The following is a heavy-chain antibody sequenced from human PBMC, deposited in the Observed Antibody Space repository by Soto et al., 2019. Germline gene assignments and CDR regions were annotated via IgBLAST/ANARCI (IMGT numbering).Heavy chain of an antibody. CDR1: GFSLSNARMG. D-gene: IGHD7-27*01. J-gene: IGHJ6*02. CDR2: IFSNDEK. Sequence: QVTLKESGPVLVKPTETLTLTCTVSGFSLSNARMGVSWIRQPPGKALEWLAHIFSNDEKSYSTSLKSRPTVSEDTSKSQVVLTMTTMDPVDTATYYCARIWGPYYYYGMDVWGQGTTVTVSS. CDR3: ARIWGPYYYYGMDV. V-gene: IGHV2-26*01.